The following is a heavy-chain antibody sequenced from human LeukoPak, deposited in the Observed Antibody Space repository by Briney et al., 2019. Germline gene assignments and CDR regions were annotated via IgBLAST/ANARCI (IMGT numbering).Heavy chain of an antibody. D-gene: IGHD3-3*01. CDR3: AKDGGHEGLRFLEWLLGYMDV. Sequence: GGSLRLSCAASGFTFSSYAMSWVRQAPGKGLEWVSAISGSGGSTYYADSVKGRFTISRDNSKNTLYLQMNSLRAEDTAVYYCAKDGGHEGLRFLEWLLGYMDVWGKGTTVTVSS. J-gene: IGHJ6*03. CDR1: GFTFSSYA. V-gene: IGHV3-23*01. CDR2: ISGSGGST.